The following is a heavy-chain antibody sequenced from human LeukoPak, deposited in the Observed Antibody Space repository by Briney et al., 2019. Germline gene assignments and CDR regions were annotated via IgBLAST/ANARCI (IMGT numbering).Heavy chain of an antibody. CDR1: GFTFSSYA. Sequence: GGSLRLSCAASGFTFSSYAMSWVRQAPGKGLEWVSAISGSGGSTYYADSVKGRFTISRDNSKNTLYLQMNSLRAEDTAVYYCAKVQLERPAPYYYYMDVWGKGTTVTVSS. CDR3: AKVQLERPAPYYYYMDV. V-gene: IGHV3-23*01. D-gene: IGHD1-1*01. J-gene: IGHJ6*03. CDR2: ISGSGGST.